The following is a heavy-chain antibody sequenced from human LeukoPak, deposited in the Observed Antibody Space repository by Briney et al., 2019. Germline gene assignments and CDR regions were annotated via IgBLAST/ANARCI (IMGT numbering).Heavy chain of an antibody. CDR3: ARDNCSGGSCYSSRWYFDL. CDR2: IYYSGST. Sequence: SQTLSLTCTVSGGSISSGGYYWSWIRQHPGKGLEWIGYIYYSGSTYYNPSLKSRVTISVDTSKNQFSLKLSSVTAADTAVYYCARDNCSGGSCYSSRWYFDLWGRGTLVTVSS. V-gene: IGHV4-31*03. J-gene: IGHJ2*01. D-gene: IGHD2-15*01. CDR1: GGSISSGGYY.